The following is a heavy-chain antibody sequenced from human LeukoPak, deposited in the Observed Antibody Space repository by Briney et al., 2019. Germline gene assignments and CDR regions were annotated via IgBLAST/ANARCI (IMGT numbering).Heavy chain of an antibody. D-gene: IGHD4-17*01. CDR1: GGSISSSSYY. CDR2: IYHSGST. V-gene: IGHV4-39*07. CDR3: ARGGDYGDYVFHY. Sequence: SETLSLTCTVSGGSISSSSYYWGWIRQPPGKGLEWIGEIYHSGSTNYNPSLKSRVTISVDTSKNQFSLKLYSVTAADTAVYYCARGGDYGDYVFHYWGQGTLVTVSS. J-gene: IGHJ4*02.